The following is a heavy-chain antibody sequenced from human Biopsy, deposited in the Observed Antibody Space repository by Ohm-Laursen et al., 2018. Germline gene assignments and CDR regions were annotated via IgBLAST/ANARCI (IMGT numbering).Heavy chain of an antibody. CDR2: IYYSGAT. V-gene: IGHV4-59*01. CDR1: GESMGTYY. Sequence: GTLSLTCTVSGESMGTYYWTWIRQPPGKGLEWIASIYYSGATNKNLSLKSRVTISVDTSKRQFYLELSSVTAADTAIYYCARVRGGFLEWFDYWGQGTLITVSS. CDR3: ARVRGGFLEWFDY. D-gene: IGHD3-3*01. J-gene: IGHJ5*01.